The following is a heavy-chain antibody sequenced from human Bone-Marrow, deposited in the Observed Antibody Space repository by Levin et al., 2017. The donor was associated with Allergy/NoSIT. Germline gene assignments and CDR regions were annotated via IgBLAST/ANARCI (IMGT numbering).Heavy chain of an antibody. CDR2: INSDGSST. V-gene: IGHV3-74*01. CDR3: ARAVYVWGSYRYAITNWFDP. CDR1: GFTFSSYW. Sequence: GESLKISCAASGFTFSSYWMHWVRQAPGKGLVWVSRINSDGSSTSYADSVKGRFTISRDNAKNTLYLQMNSLRAEDTAVYYCARAVYVWGSYRYAITNWFDPWGQGTLVTVSS. D-gene: IGHD3-16*02. J-gene: IGHJ5*02.